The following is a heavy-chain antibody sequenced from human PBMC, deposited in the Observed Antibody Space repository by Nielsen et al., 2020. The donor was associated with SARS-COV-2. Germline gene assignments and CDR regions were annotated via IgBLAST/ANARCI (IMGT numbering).Heavy chain of an antibody. CDR3: ASARAHIGVFDY. V-gene: IGHV4-31*03. Sequence: LSCTVSGGSISSGGYDWSWIRQHPGKGLEWIGYIYYSGSTYYNPSLKSRVTISVDTSKNQFSLKLSSLTAADTAVYYCASARAHIGVFDYWGQGTLVTVSS. CDR2: IYYSGST. D-gene: IGHD2-21*01. CDR1: GGSISSGGYD. J-gene: IGHJ4*02.